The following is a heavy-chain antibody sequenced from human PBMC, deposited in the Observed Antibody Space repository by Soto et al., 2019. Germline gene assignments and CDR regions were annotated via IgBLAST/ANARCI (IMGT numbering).Heavy chain of an antibody. Sequence: PGGSLRLSCAASGFTFSSYGMHWVRQAPGKGLEWVAVISYDGSNKYYADSVKGRFTISRDNSKNTLYLQMNSLRAEDTAVYYCAKGGRRVVVTAICDYWGQGTLVTVSS. CDR1: GFTFSSYG. D-gene: IGHD2-21*02. V-gene: IGHV3-30*18. J-gene: IGHJ4*02. CDR3: AKGGRRVVVTAICDY. CDR2: ISYDGSNK.